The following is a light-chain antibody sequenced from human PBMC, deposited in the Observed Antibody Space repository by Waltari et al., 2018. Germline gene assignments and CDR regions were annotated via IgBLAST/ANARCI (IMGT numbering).Light chain of an antibody. CDR3: NTYRGSATVV. CDR1: SSDFGGYY. J-gene: IGLJ2*01. Sequence: LTQPASMSGSPGQSITISCTGTSSDFGGYYVSWYQQHPGKAPRLIIYDGSNRPSGVSARFPGSKSANTASLTISGLQAEDEADYYCNTYRGSATVVFGGGTRLTVL. V-gene: IGLV2-14*03. CDR2: DGS.